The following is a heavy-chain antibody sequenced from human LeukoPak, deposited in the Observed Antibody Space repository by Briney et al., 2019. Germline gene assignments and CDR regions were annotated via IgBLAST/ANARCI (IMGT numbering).Heavy chain of an antibody. Sequence: SGTLSLTCAVSGGSISNNNWWWSWVRQPPGKGLEWIGSIYYSGSTYYNPSLKSRVTISVDTSKNQFSLKLSSVTAADTAVYYCARNRKNIAAKPYYFDYWGQGTLVTVSS. CDR3: ARNRKNIAAKPYYFDY. CDR2: IYYSGST. CDR1: GGSISNNNW. V-gene: IGHV4-39*07. D-gene: IGHD6-13*01. J-gene: IGHJ4*02.